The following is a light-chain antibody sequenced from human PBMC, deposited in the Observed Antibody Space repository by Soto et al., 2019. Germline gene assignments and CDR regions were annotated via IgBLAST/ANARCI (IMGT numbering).Light chain of an antibody. CDR2: SNN. J-gene: IGLJ1*01. CDR1: SSNIGSNT. V-gene: IGLV1-44*01. CDR3: AAWDDSLSGLNYV. Sequence: QSVLTQPPSASGTPGQRVTISCSGSSSNIGSNTVNWYQHLPGTAPKILIDSNNQRPSGVPDRFSGSKSGPSASLTISGLQSEDEADYYCAAWDDSLSGLNYVFGTGTKVTVL.